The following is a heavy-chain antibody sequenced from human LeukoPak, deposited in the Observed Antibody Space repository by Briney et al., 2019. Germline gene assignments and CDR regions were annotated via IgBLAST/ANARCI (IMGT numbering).Heavy chain of an antibody. CDR1: GGSFSGYY. CDR3: ARHLPSDSSGYIDY. Sequence: SETLSLTCAVYGGSFSGYYWSWIRQPPGKGLEWIGEINHSGSTNYNPSLKSRVTISVDTSKNQFSLELSSVTAADTAVYYCARHLPSDSSGYIDYWGQGTLVTVSS. D-gene: IGHD3-22*01. CDR2: INHSGST. V-gene: IGHV4-34*01. J-gene: IGHJ4*02.